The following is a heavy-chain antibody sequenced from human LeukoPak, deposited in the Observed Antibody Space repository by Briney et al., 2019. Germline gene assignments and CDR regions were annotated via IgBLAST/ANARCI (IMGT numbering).Heavy chain of an antibody. V-gene: IGHV1-46*01. CDR1: GYTFTSNN. Sequence: ASVKLCLKAAGYTFTSNNMHWMREAPGQGHELMGIINPSGGSTSYAQKFQDRGTMTRNESTNTVYMDLSSLRSEDTAVYYCARDLRVNSSGWSLDYYYGMDVWGQGTTVTVSS. CDR3: ARDLRVNSSGWSLDYYYGMDV. CDR2: INPSGGST. D-gene: IGHD6-19*01. J-gene: IGHJ6*02.